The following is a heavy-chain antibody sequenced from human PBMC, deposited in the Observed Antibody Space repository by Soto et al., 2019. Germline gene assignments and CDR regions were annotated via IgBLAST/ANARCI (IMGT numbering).Heavy chain of an antibody. CDR2: IYYSGGT. J-gene: IGHJ5*02. V-gene: IGHV4-31*03. Sequence: NPSETLSLTCTVSGGSISSGGYYWSWIRQHPGKGLEWIGYIYYSGGTYYNPSLKSRVTISVDTSKNQFSLKLSSVTAADTAVYYCASVYSSGYYHWFDPWGQGTLVTVSS. CDR1: GGSISSGGYY. D-gene: IGHD3-22*01. CDR3: ASVYSSGYYHWFDP.